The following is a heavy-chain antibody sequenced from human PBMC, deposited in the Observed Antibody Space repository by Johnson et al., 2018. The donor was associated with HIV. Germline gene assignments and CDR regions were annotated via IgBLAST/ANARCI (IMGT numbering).Heavy chain of an antibody. Sequence: VQLVESGGGLLKPGGSLRLSCAASGFSFSDAWMTWVRQPPGKGLEWVGRIKSNADGGPTEYAAPVKVSFTISRDDSTNTLYLQIHSLKSEDTAVYYCTTSVGDGYNSDPCVIWGQGTMVTVSS. V-gene: IGHV3-15*01. CDR1: GFSFSDAW. D-gene: IGHD5-24*01. CDR3: TTSVGDGYNSDPCVI. CDR2: IKSNADGGPT. J-gene: IGHJ3*02.